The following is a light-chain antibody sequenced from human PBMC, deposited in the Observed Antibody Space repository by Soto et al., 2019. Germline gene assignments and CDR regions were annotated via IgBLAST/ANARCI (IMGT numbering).Light chain of an antibody. CDR1: QSVSNNY. V-gene: IGKV3-20*01. CDR2: GSS. Sequence: EIVLTQSPGTLSLSPEESATLSCRASQSVSNNYLAWYQQKPGQSPRLLIYGSSNRATGIPDRLSGSGSGTDFTLTISRLEPEDFAVYYCQQYGSSGTFGQGTKVDIK. J-gene: IGKJ1*01. CDR3: QQYGSSGT.